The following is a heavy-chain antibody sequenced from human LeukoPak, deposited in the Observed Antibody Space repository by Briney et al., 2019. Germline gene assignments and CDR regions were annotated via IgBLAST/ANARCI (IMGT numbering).Heavy chain of an antibody. D-gene: IGHD3-22*01. CDR1: GFTFSSYA. V-gene: IGHV3-23*01. Sequence: GGSLRLSCAASGFTFSSYAMSWVRQAPGKGLEWVSAISGSGGSTYYADSVKGRFTISRDNSKNTLYLQMNSLRAEDTAVYYCAEADYYDSSGPAGYWGQGTLVTVSS. CDR3: AEADYYDSSGPAGY. J-gene: IGHJ4*02. CDR2: ISGSGGST.